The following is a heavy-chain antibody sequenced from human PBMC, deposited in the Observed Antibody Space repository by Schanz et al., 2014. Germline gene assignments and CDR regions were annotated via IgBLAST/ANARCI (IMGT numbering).Heavy chain of an antibody. CDR1: GYTFFGYH. J-gene: IGHJ6*02. V-gene: IGHV1-2*06. Sequence: QVQLVQSGAEVKKPGASVKVSCKASGYTFFGYHMHWVRQAPGQGLEWMGRINPNSGGTNYAQKFQGRVMMTRDTSISTAYMELRRLRSDDTAVYYCARSPTSATVDRPAMDTYYGMDVWGQGTTVTVSS. CDR2: INPNSGGT. CDR3: ARSPTSATVDRPAMDTYYGMDV. D-gene: IGHD5-18*01.